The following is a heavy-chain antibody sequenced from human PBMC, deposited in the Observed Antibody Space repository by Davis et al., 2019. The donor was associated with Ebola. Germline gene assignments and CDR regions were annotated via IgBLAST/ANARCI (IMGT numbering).Heavy chain of an antibody. CDR2: IVPVVGVT. J-gene: IGHJ5*02. V-gene: IGHV1-69*02. Sequence: AASVKVSCKASGGTFSSYTISWVRQAPGQGHEWKGRIVPVVGVTNYAQKFQGRVTITADTARSTANMELNSLRSDDTAVYYCARGLIQGGGWWFDPWGQGTLVTVSS. CDR3: ARGLIQGGGWWFDP. D-gene: IGHD3-16*01. CDR1: GGTFSSYT.